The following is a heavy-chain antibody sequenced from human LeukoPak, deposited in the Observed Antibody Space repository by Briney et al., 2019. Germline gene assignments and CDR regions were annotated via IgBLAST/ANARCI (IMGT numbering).Heavy chain of an antibody. J-gene: IGHJ4*02. CDR2: IYHSGST. V-gene: IGHV4-38-2*01. CDR1: GYSISSGYY. CDR3: ARHLYSGYELDY. D-gene: IGHD5-12*01. Sequence: SETLSLTCAFSGYSISSGYYWGWIRQPPGKGLEWIGSIYHSGSTYYNPSLKSRVTISVDTSKNQFSLKLSSVTAADTAVYYCARHLYSGYELDYWGQGTLVTVSS.